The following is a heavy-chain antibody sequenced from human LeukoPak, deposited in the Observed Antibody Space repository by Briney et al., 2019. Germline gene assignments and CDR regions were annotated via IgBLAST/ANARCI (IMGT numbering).Heavy chain of an antibody. V-gene: IGHV4-39*07. J-gene: IGHJ4*02. CDR2: IYYSGST. Sequence: RSSETLSLTCTVSGGSISSNSYYWGWIRQPPGKGLEWIGSIYYSGSTYYNPSLKSRVTISVDSSKNQFSLKLSSVTAADTAMYYCARVKRKYQALKPLHETPSHYFDYWGQGTLVTVSS. CDR3: ARVKRKYQALKPLHETPSHYFDY. CDR1: GGSISSNSYY. D-gene: IGHD2-2*01.